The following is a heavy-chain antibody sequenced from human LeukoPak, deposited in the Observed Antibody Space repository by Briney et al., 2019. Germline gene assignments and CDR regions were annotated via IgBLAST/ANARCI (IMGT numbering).Heavy chain of an antibody. V-gene: IGHV4-4*07. Sequence: PSETLSLTCTVSGGSISSYYWSWIRQPAGKGLEWIGRIYTSGSTNYNPSLKSRVTMSVDTSKNQFSLKLSSVTAADTAVYYFAQDATYDILTGYTVDYWGQGTLVTVSS. CDR2: IYTSGST. D-gene: IGHD3-9*01. CDR3: AQDATYDILTGYTVDY. CDR1: GGSISSYY. J-gene: IGHJ4*02.